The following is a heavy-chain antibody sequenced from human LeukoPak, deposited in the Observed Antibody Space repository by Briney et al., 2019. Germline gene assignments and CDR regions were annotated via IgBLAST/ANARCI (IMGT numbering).Heavy chain of an antibody. CDR1: GGSISSYY. J-gene: IGHJ4*02. Sequence: PSETLSLTCTVSGGSISSYYWSWIRQPPGKGLEWIGYIYYSGSTNYNPSLKSRVTISVDTSKNQFSLKLSSVTAADTAVYYCARDHDSSGSYDYWGQGTLVTVSS. CDR3: ARDHDSSGSYDY. D-gene: IGHD1-26*01. CDR2: IYYSGST. V-gene: IGHV4-59*01.